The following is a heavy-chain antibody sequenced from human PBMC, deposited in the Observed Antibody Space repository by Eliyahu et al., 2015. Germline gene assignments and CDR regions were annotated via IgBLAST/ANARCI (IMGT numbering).Heavy chain of an antibody. CDR2: INNDGSDR. V-gene: IGHV3-74*01. CDR1: GFNFVTYG. Sequence: EELLVESGGGLVQPGGSXXLSCAASGFNFVTYGXPWVRQAPGPGLGWVSRINNDGSDRIYADSVRGRFTISRDNAKNTLYLQVNSLRAEDTAVYYCARGGYSHAFDIWGQGTMVTVSS. D-gene: IGHD5-12*01. J-gene: IGHJ3*02. CDR3: ARGGYSHAFDI.